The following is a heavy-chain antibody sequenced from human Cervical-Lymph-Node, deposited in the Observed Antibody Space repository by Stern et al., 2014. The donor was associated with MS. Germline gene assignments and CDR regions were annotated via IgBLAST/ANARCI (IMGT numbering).Heavy chain of an antibody. V-gene: IGHV3-21*01. CDR3: ASDTGIAAALDY. Sequence: EVQLVESGGGLVKSGGSLRLSCAASGFTFSSYSMNWVRQAPGKGLEWVSSISSSSSYIYYADSVKGRFTISRDNAKNSLYLQMNSLRAEDTAVYYCASDTGIAAALDYWGQGTLVTVSS. CDR2: ISSSSSYI. D-gene: IGHD6-13*01. CDR1: GFTFSSYS. J-gene: IGHJ4*02.